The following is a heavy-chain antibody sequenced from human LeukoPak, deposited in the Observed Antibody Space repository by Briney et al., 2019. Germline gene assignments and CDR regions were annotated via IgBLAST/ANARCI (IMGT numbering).Heavy chain of an antibody. V-gene: IGHV4-59*01. CDR3: ARVFEDGYNSLFDY. Sequence: SETLSLTCTVSGGSISSYYWSWIRQPPGKGLEWIGYIYYSGSTNYNPSLKSRDTISVDTSKNQFSLKLSSVTAADTAVYYCARVFEDGYNSLFDYWGQGTLVTVSS. CDR2: IYYSGST. CDR1: GGSISSYY. D-gene: IGHD5-24*01. J-gene: IGHJ4*02.